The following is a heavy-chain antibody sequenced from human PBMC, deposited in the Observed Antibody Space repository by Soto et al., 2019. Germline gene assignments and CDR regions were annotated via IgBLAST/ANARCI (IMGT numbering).Heavy chain of an antibody. CDR3: AIDARPEGYWDFDY. CDR2: NYGSGDST. J-gene: IGHJ4*02. CDR1: GFTFATYT. V-gene: IGHV3-23*01. Sequence: QLLESGGGLVQPGGSLRLSCASSGFTFATYTMNWVRQAPGKGLEWVSGNYGSGDSTFYADSVKGRYTISRDNSKNTLYLQMNSLRAEDTAVYYCAIDARPEGYWDFDYWGQGTLVTVSS. D-gene: IGHD1-26*01.